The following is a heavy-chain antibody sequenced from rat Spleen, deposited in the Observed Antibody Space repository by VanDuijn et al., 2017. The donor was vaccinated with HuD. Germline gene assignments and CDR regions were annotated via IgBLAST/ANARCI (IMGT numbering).Heavy chain of an antibody. V-gene: IGHV5-31*01. CDR1: GFTFNYYW. J-gene: IGHJ4*01. D-gene: IGHD1-6*01. CDR2: ITNASGST. CDR3: TRALYTTDYYYAKGYYVMDA. Sequence: EVQLVESGGGAVQPGRSMKLSCVASGFTFNYYWMTWIRQAPGKGLEWVASITNASGSTHYPDSVKGRFTISRDNAKSTLYLQMTILRSEDTATYYCTRALYTTDYYYAKGYYVMDAWGQGASVTVSS.